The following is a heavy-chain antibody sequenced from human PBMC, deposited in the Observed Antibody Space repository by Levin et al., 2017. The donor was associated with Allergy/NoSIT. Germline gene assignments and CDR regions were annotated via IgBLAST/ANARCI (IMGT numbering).Heavy chain of an antibody. CDR1: GFTFSSYG. J-gene: IGHJ5*02. V-gene: IGHV3-30*18. CDR3: AKVLSEDFWRGSGKIGWFDP. CDR2: ISYDENNK. Sequence: PGGSLRLSCAASGFTFSSYGMHWVRQAPGKGLEWVAVISYDENNKYYADSVKGRFTISRDNSKNTVYLQMSSLRAEETAVYSCAKVLSEDFWRGSGKIGWFDPWGQGTLVTVSS. D-gene: IGHD3-3*01.